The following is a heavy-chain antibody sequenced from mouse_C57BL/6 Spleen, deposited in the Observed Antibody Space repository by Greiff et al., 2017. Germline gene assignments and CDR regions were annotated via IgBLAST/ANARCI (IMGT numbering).Heavy chain of an antibody. D-gene: IGHD2-3*01. CDR3: ARSEGYDSFDD. Sequence: QVQLQQPGAELVRPGTSVKLSCKASGYTFTSYWMHWVKQRPGQGLEWIGAIDPSASYTNYNQKFKGKATLTVDTSSSTAYMQLSSLTSEDSAVYYCARSEGYDSFDDWGQGTTLTVSS. CDR2: IDPSASYT. J-gene: IGHJ2*01. V-gene: IGHV1-59*01. CDR1: GYTFTSYW.